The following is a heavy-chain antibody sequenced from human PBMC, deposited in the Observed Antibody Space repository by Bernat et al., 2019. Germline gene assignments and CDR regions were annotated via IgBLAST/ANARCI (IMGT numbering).Heavy chain of an antibody. CDR3: AREGLSHALDY. J-gene: IGHJ4*02. Sequence: EVQLVESGGGLVKPGGSLRLSCAASGFTVSSNYMSWVRQAPGKGLEWVSVIYSGGSTYYADSVKGRFTISRDNSKNTLYLQMNSLRAEDTAVYYCAREGLSHALDYWGQGTLVTVSS. CDR1: GFTVSSNY. V-gene: IGHV3-53*01. D-gene: IGHD3-16*01. CDR2: IYSGGST.